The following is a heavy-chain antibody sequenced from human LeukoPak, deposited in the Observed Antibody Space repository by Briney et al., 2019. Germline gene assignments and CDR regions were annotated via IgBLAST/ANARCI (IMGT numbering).Heavy chain of an antibody. V-gene: IGHV3-30*02. CDR3: ARAKTGPFDY. D-gene: IGHD1-1*01. CDR2: IRYDGTNK. CDR1: GFTFSNND. J-gene: IGHJ4*02. Sequence: GGSLRLSCAASGFTFSNNDMHWVRQAPGKGLEWVAFIRYDGTNKYYGDSVKGRFTISRDNSENTLYLQMNSLRAEDTAVYYCARAKTGPFDYWGQGTLVTVSS.